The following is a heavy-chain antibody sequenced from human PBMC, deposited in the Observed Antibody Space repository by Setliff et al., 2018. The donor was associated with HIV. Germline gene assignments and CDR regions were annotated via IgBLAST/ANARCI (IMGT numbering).Heavy chain of an antibody. V-gene: IGHV4-34*01. D-gene: IGHD2-2*01. CDR3: ATHCTSTSCYSAGLDY. J-gene: IGHJ4*02. CDR2: INHSGNT. CDR1: GGSFSGYY. Sequence: PSETLSLTCAVYGGSFSGYYWSWIRQPPGKGLEWIGEINHSGNTNYNPSLKSRVTISVDTSKNQFTLNLNSVTAADTAVYYCATHCTSTSCYSAGLDYWGQGTPVTVSS.